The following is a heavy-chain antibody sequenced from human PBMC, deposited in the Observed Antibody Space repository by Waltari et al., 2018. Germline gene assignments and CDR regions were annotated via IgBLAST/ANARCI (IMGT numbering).Heavy chain of an antibody. J-gene: IGHJ5*02. V-gene: IGHV3-7*01. CDR1: GFSFRLYW. CDR2: IKQDGTEK. Sequence: EVQLVESGGGLVQPGGSLRLSCAASGFSFRLYWMNWVRQAPGKGLEWVANIKQDGTEKYYVDSVRGRFTISRDNAKNSVYLQMNSLRDEDTAVYYCARGGASWGQGTLVTVSS. D-gene: IGHD1-26*01. CDR3: ARGGAS.